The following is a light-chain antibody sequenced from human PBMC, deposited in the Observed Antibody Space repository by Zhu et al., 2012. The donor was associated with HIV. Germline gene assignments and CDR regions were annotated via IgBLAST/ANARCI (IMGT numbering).Light chain of an antibody. J-gene: IGKJ2*02. Sequence: DIQMTQPPSTLSASVGDRVTITCRASQSVYKWLAWYQQKPGTAPKVLIYTASTLESGVPSRFSGSGSGTEFTLTISSLQPDDFATYYCQHYNTYPWTFGQGTKLEIK. V-gene: IGKV1-5*03. CDR1: QSVYKW. CDR3: QHYNTYPWT. CDR2: TAS.